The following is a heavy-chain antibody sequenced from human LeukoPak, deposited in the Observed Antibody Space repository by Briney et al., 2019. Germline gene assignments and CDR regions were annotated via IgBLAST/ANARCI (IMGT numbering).Heavy chain of an antibody. V-gene: IGHV3-23*01. CDR3: ARQLVKQWLPGDY. Sequence: PGGSLRLSCAASGFTFSSYAMSWVRQAPGKGLEWVSAISGSGGSTYYADSVKGRFTISRDNSKNTLYLQMNSLRAEDTAVYYCARQLVKQWLPGDYWGQGTLVTVSS. CDR2: ISGSGGST. D-gene: IGHD6-19*01. CDR1: GFTFSSYA. J-gene: IGHJ4*02.